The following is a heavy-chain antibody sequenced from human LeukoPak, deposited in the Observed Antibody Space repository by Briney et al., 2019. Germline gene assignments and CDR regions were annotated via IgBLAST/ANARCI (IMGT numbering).Heavy chain of an antibody. Sequence: PGGSLRLSCAASGFTFSRYWMHYVRQATGKALVWVSHINSDWSSTSYADSVKGRFTISRDNAKNTLHLKMNSLRAEDTAVYYCARGIAVAGYYYYMDVWGKGTTVTVSS. CDR3: ARGIAVAGYYYYMDV. CDR2: INSDWSST. CDR1: GFTFSRYW. V-gene: IGHV3-74*01. D-gene: IGHD6-19*01. J-gene: IGHJ6*03.